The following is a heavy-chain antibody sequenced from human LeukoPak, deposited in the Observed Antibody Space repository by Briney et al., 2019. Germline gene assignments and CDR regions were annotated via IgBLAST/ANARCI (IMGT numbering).Heavy chain of an antibody. CDR1: GGSISSSSYY. D-gene: IGHD6-19*01. Sequence: PSETLSPTCTVSGGSISSSSYYWGWIRQPPGKGLEWIGSIYYSGSTYYNPSLKSRVTISVDTSKNQFSLKLSSVTAADTAVYYCARTYSSGDYYYYGMDVWGQGTTVTVSS. V-gene: IGHV4-39*07. J-gene: IGHJ6*02. CDR3: ARTYSSGDYYYYGMDV. CDR2: IYYSGST.